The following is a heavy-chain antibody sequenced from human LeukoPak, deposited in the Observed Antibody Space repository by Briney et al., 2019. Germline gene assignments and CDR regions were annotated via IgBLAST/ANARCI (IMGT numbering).Heavy chain of an antibody. J-gene: IGHJ4*02. V-gene: IGHV3-21*06. Sequence: PGGSLRLSCAASGFTFSSYSMNWVRQAPGMGLEWVSSISSSSSYLYYADSVKGRFTISRDNAKNSLYLPMNSLRAEDTAVYFCARGTFIGYCLGGTCPPPGYWGQGTLVTVSS. D-gene: IGHD2-15*01. CDR2: ISSSSSYL. CDR3: ARGTFIGYCLGGTCPPPGY. CDR1: GFTFSSYS.